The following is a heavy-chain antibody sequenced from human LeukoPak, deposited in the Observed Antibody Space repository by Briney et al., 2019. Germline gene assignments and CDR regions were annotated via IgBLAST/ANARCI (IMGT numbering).Heavy chain of an antibody. J-gene: IGHJ4*02. Sequence: SETLSLTCTVSGGSISSGDYYWSWIRQPPGKGLEWIGFIYYSGSTYYNPSLKSRVTISVDTSKNQFSLQLSSVTAADTAVYYCARAPYYDLWSGYLYYFDYWGQGTPVTVSS. CDR3: ARAPYYDLWSGYLYYFDY. V-gene: IGHV4-30-4*08. CDR2: IYYSGST. CDR1: GGSISSGDYY. D-gene: IGHD3-3*01.